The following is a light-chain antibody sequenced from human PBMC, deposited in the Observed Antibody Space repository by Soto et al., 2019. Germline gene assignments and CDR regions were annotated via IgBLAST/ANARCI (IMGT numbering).Light chain of an antibody. CDR3: SSYTSSSSVV. Sequence: QSVLTQPASVSGSPGQSITISCTGTSSDVGGYNYVSWYQQHPGKAPKLMIYAVTNRPSGVSNRFSGSKSGNTASLTISGLPAEDEADYYCSSYTSSSSVVFGGGTKVTVL. V-gene: IGLV2-14*01. J-gene: IGLJ2*01. CDR1: SSDVGGYNY. CDR2: AVT.